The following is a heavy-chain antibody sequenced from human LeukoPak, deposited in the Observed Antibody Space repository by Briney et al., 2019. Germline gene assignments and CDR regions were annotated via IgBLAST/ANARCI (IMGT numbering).Heavy chain of an antibody. CDR1: GYTFTSYD. Sequence: GASVKVSCKASGYTFTSYDINWVRQATGQGLEWMGWMNPNSGTTGYAQKFQGRVTMTRNTSISTAYMELSSLRSEDTAVYYCARGSVVVAATGDYWGQGTLVTVSS. V-gene: IGHV1-8*01. J-gene: IGHJ4*02. CDR2: MNPNSGTT. CDR3: ARGSVVVAATGDY. D-gene: IGHD2-15*01.